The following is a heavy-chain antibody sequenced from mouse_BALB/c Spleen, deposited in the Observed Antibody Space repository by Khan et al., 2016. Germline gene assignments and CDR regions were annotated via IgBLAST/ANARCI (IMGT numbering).Heavy chain of an antibody. CDR3: TRLYYYGTSDY. J-gene: IGHJ2*01. CDR1: GFDFSRYW. CDR2: INPDSSTI. V-gene: IGHV4-1*02. D-gene: IGHD1-1*01. Sequence: EVKLLESGGGLVQPGGSLKLSCAASGFDFSRYWMSWVRQAPGKGLEWIGEINPDSSTINYTPYLKDKFIISRDNAKHTLYLQMCEVSAEDTALYYCTRLYYYGTSDYWGQGTTLTVSS.